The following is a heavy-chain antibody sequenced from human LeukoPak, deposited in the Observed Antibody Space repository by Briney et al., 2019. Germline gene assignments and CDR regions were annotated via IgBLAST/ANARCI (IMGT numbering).Heavy chain of an antibody. CDR2: ISGSGGST. V-gene: IGHV3-23*01. Sequence: GGSLRLSCAASGFNFKSYGMHWVRQAPGKGLEWVSAISGSGGSTYYADSVKGRFTISRDNSKNTLYLQMNSLRAEDTAVYYCAKGPVQLERGDWFDPWGQGTLVTVSS. CDR3: AKGPVQLERGDWFDP. J-gene: IGHJ5*02. D-gene: IGHD1-1*01. CDR1: GFNFKSYG.